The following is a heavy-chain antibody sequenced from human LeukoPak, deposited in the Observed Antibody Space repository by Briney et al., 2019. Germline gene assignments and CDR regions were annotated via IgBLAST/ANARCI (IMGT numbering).Heavy chain of an antibody. J-gene: IGHJ4*02. Sequence: SETLSLTRTVSGGSISSYYWSWIWQPPGKGLEWIGSIYYSGSTYYNPSLKSRVTISVDTSKNQFSLKLSSVTAADTAVYYCARRGGGYDGRDYWGQGTLVTVSS. D-gene: IGHD5-12*01. CDR3: ARRGGGYDGRDY. CDR1: GGSISSYY. V-gene: IGHV4-59*05. CDR2: IYYSGST.